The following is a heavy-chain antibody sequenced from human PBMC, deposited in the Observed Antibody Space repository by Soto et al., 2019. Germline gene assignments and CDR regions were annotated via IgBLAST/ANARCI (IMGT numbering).Heavy chain of an antibody. CDR3: AKSPRNEVETD. CDR1: GYTFRNYG. CDR2: INTYNGNT. D-gene: IGHD5-18*01. V-gene: IGHV1-18*01. Sequence: QVQLVQSGGEVRKPGASVKVSCKASGYTFRNYGINWVRQAPGQGLEWMAWINTYNGNTDNAQKFQARATLTTDTSTSSAYMELRSLGSDDTAVYSCAKSPRNEVETDWGQGTLAIVSS. J-gene: IGHJ4*02.